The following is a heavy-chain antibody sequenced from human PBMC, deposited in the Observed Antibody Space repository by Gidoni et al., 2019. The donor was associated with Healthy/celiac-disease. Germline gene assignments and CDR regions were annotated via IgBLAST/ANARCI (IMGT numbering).Heavy chain of an antibody. CDR2: IDWDDDK. CDR1: GFSLSTSGMC. J-gene: IGHJ5*02. V-gene: IGHV2-70*01. Sequence: QVTLRESGPALVKPTQTLTLTCTFSGFSLSTSGMCVSWIRQPPGKALEWLALIDWDDDKYYSTSLKTRLTISKDTSKNQVVLTKTNMDPVDTATYYCARQIAAAGYNWFDPWGQGTLVTVSS. D-gene: IGHD6-13*01. CDR3: ARQIAAAGYNWFDP.